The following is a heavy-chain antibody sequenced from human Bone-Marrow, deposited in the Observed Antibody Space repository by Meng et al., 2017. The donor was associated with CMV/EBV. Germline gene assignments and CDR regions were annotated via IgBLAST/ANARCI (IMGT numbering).Heavy chain of an antibody. V-gene: IGHV1-2*02. CDR3: ARAQLGITMIRGVTPYFDY. CDR2: INPNSGAT. D-gene: IGHD3-10*01. CDR1: GYTFTGYY. J-gene: IGHJ4*02. Sequence: ASVKVSCKASGYTFTGYYIHWVRQAPGQGLEWMGWINPNSGATNYAQKFQGRVTMTRDTSISTAYMEVRRLRSDDTAVYYCARAQLGITMIRGVTPYFDYWGQGTRVTVSS.